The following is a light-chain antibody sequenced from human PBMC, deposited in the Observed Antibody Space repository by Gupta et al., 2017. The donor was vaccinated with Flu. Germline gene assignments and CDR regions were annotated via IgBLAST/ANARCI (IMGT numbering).Light chain of an antibody. J-gene: IGLJ1*01. CDR2: EVM. CDR3: SSYTTSSTLV. Sequence: SSTISCTGTRGDIGNYKYVSWYQQSPGNAPILIYYEVMNRPSRVSRRSAASKAATTALPTSAGLQAEDEAYYFCSSYTTSSTLVFGSGTTVTVL. CDR1: RGDIGNYKY. V-gene: IGLV2-14*01.